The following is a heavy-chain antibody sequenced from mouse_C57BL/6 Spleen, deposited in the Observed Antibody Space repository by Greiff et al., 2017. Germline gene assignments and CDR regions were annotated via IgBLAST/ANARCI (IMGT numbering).Heavy chain of an antibody. Sequence: QVQLQQPGAELVRPGSSVKLSCKASGYTFPSYWMHWVKQRPIQGLEWIGNIDPSYSETHYNQKFKDKATLTVDKSSSTAYMQLSSLTSEDSAVYYCARTEDPNWYFDVWGTGTTVTVSS. CDR3: ARTEDPNWYFDV. J-gene: IGHJ1*03. V-gene: IGHV1-52*01. CDR2: IDPSYSET. CDR1: GYTFPSYW.